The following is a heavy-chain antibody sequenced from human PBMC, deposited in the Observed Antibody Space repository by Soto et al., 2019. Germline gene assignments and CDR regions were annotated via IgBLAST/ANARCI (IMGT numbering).Heavy chain of an antibody. Sequence: SVKVSCKASGGTFSSYAISWVRQAPGQGLEWMGGIIPIFGTANYAQKFQGRVTITADESTSTAYMELSSLRSEDTAVYYCARVSGELAVDEDAFDIWSQGTMVTVSS. CDR3: ARVSGELAVDEDAFDI. V-gene: IGHV1-69*13. J-gene: IGHJ3*02. CDR2: IIPIFGTA. D-gene: IGHD6-19*01. CDR1: GGTFSSYA.